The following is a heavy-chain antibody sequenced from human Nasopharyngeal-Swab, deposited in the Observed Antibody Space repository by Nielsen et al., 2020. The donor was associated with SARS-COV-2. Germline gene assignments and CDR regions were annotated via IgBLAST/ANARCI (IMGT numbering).Heavy chain of an antibody. CDR2: ISSSSSYI. D-gene: IGHD6-6*01. V-gene: IGHV3-21*01. CDR3: ARGAPYSSSSGDFDY. Sequence: GGSLRLSCAASGFTFSSYSMNWVRQAPGKGLEWVSSISSSSSYIYYADSVKGRFTISRDNAKNSLCLQMNSLRAEDTAVYYCARGAPYSSSSGDFDYWGQGTLVTVSS. J-gene: IGHJ4*02. CDR1: GFTFSSYS.